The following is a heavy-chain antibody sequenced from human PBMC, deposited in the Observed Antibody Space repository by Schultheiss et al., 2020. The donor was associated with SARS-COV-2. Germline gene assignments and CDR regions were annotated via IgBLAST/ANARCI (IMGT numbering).Heavy chain of an antibody. CDR2: ISWNSGSI. CDR3: ARVVIWDENIYDY. D-gene: IGHD3-16*01. J-gene: IGHJ4*02. V-gene: IGHV3-9*01. Sequence: GGSLRLSCAASGFTFSSYSMNWVRQAPGKGLEWVSGISWNSGSIGYADSVKGRFTISRDNAKNSLYLQMNSLRAEDTALYYCARVVIWDENIYDYWGQGTLVTVSS. CDR1: GFTFSSYS.